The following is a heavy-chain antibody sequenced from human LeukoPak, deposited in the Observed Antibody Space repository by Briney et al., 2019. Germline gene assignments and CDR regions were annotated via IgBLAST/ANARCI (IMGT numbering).Heavy chain of an antibody. Sequence: GGSLRLSCAASGFTFSSYEINWVRQAPGKGLEWVSFISSGGSSMYYVDSVKGRFTISRDNAKNSLYLQMNSLRAEDTAVYYCARWYCTGTSCPYSYFGMDVWGQGTTVTVSS. V-gene: IGHV3-48*03. J-gene: IGHJ6*02. CDR3: ARWYCTGTSCPYSYFGMDV. CDR1: GFTFSSYE. D-gene: IGHD2-2*01. CDR2: ISSGGSSM.